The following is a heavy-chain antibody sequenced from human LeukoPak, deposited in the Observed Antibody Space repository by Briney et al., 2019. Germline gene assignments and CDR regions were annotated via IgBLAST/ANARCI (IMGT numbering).Heavy chain of an antibody. Sequence: PGGSLRLSCAASGFTFSNYWMNWVRQAPGKGLEWVSSISSSSSYIYYADSVKGRFTISRDNAKNSLYLQMNSLRAEDTAVYYCARGGYCSSTSCYLNYWGQGTLVTVSS. J-gene: IGHJ4*02. CDR3: ARGGYCSSTSCYLNY. V-gene: IGHV3-21*01. D-gene: IGHD2-2*01. CDR1: GFTFSNYW. CDR2: ISSSSSYI.